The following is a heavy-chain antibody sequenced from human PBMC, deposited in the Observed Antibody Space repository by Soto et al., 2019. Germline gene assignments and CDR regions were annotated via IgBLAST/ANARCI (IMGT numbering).Heavy chain of an antibody. Sequence: QVQLVESGGGVVQPGRSLRLSCAASGFTFSSYGMHWVRQAPGKGLEWVAVIWYDGSNKYYADSVKGRFTISRDNSKNTLYLQMNSLRAEDTAVYYCARDSGCSSTSCYGYYYYYYMDVWGKGTTVTVSS. CDR2: IWYDGSNK. CDR1: GFTFSSYG. V-gene: IGHV3-33*01. J-gene: IGHJ6*03. CDR3: ARDSGCSSTSCYGYYYYYYMDV. D-gene: IGHD2-2*01.